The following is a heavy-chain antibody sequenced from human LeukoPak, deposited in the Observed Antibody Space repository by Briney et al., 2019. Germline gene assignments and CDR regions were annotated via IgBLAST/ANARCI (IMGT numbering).Heavy chain of an antibody. CDR2: IYHSGST. CDR3: ARLVVPAAVLDY. V-gene: IGHV4-38-2*01. CDR1: GYSISSGYY. D-gene: IGHD2-2*01. J-gene: IGHJ4*02. Sequence: SETLSLTCAVSGYSISSGYYWGWIRQPPGKGLAWIGSIYHSGSTYYNPSLKRRVTISVDTSNNVFSLMLSSVTAADTAVYYCARLVVPAAVLDYWGQGTLVTVSS.